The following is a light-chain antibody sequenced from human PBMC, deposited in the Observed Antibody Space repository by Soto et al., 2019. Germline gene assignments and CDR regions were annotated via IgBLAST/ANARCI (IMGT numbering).Light chain of an antibody. V-gene: IGKV3-20*01. CDR1: QSVSSTY. CDR2: GAS. Sequence: EILLTQSPGTLSLSPGERATLSCRASQSVSSTYLAWYQQKPGQSPRLLIHGASSRASGITDRFSGSGSGTDFTLTINRLEPEDFAVYYCHQYGISPPVTFGQGTRLEI. J-gene: IGKJ5*01. CDR3: HQYGISPPVT.